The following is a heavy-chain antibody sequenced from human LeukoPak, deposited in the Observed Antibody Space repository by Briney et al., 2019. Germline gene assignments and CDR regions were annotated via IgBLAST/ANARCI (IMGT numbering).Heavy chain of an antibody. D-gene: IGHD3-22*01. V-gene: IGHV1-8*01. CDR2: MNPNSGNT. J-gene: IGHJ4*02. Sequence: ASVKVSCKASGYTFTSYDINWVRQATGQGLEWMGWMNPNSGNTGYAQKFQGRVTMTRNTSISTAYMELSSLRSEDTAVYYCARGPYYYDSSGYLRVDPDDYWGQGTLVTASS. CDR3: ARGPYYYDSSGYLRVDPDDY. CDR1: GYTFTSYD.